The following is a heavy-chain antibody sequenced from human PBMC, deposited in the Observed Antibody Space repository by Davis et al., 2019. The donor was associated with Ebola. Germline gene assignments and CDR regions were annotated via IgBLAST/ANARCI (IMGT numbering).Heavy chain of an antibody. CDR2: INSDGSST. J-gene: IGHJ4*02. CDR1: GFTVSSNY. D-gene: IGHD3-3*01. Sequence: GESLKISCAASGFTVSSNYMSWVRQAPGKGLVWVSRINSDGSSTSYADSVKGRFTISRDNAKNTLYLQMNSLRAEDTAVYYCARWSILGQWGQGTLVTVSS. CDR3: ARWSILGQ. V-gene: IGHV3-74*01.